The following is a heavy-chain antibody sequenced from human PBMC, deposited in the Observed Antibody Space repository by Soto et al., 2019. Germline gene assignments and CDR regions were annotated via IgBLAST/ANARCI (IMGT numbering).Heavy chain of an antibody. CDR3: SRDLPVTPVY. J-gene: IGHJ4*02. CDR1: GFIFSSYW. D-gene: IGHD5-18*01. CDR2: INNDGSDT. V-gene: IGHV3-74*01. Sequence: GGSLRLSCAASGFIFSSYWMHWVRQAPGKGLVWVSRINNDGSDTTYADSVKGRFTVSRDNTRNTLYLEMKSLRAEDTAVYYCSRDLPVTPVYWGQGTLVTVSS.